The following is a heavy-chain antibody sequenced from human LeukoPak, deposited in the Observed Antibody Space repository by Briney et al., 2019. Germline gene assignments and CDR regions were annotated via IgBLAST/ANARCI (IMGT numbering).Heavy chain of an antibody. Sequence: PSETPSLTCAVYGGSFSGYYWSWIRQPPGKGLEWIGEINHSGSTNYNPSLKSRVTISVDTSKNQFSLKLSSVTAADTAVYYCARIRYSYYYGMDVWGQGTTVTVSS. D-gene: IGHD1-1*01. J-gene: IGHJ6*02. V-gene: IGHV4-34*01. CDR2: INHSGST. CDR1: GGSFSGYY. CDR3: ARIRYSYYYGMDV.